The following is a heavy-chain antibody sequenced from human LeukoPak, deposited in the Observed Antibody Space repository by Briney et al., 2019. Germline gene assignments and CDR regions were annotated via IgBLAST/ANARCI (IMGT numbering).Heavy chain of an antibody. J-gene: IGHJ4*02. CDR3: ARVGIALASPFDY. Sequence: GGSLKLSCLASGFTFSDYYMSWVRQAPGKGLEWISYMSSRGYPIYYADSVKGRFTISRDNAKNTLYLQMHNLRADDTAVYFCARVGIALASPFDYWGLGTLVADSS. CDR2: MSSRGYPI. CDR1: GFTFSDYY. D-gene: IGHD1-1*01. V-gene: IGHV3-11*01.